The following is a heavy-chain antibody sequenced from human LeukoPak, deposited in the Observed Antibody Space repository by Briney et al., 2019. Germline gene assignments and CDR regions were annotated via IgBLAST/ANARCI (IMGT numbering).Heavy chain of an antibody. CDR3: ARGESSGSNWFDP. CDR2: IYYSGST. CDR1: GGSISSYY. V-gene: IGHV4-59*01. D-gene: IGHD3-22*01. J-gene: IGHJ5*02. Sequence: SETLSLTCTVSGGSISSYYWSWIRQPPGKGLEWIGYIYYSGSTNYNPSLKSRVTISVDTSKNQFSLKVSSVTAADTAVYYCARGESSGSNWFDPWGQGTLVTVSS.